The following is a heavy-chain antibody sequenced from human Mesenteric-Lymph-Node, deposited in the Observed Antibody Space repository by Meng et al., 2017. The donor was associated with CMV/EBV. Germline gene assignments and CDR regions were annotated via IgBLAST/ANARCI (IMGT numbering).Heavy chain of an antibody. Sequence: GSLRLSCTVSGGSISSSSYYWGWIRQPPGKGLEWIGSIYYSVSTYYNPSLKSRVTISADRSKNQFSLKLSSVTAADTAVYYCARPSTVIAARAAFDIWGQGTMVTVSS. J-gene: IGHJ3*02. D-gene: IGHD4-17*01. CDR3: ARPSTVIAARAAFDI. V-gene: IGHV4-39*07. CDR2: IYYSVST. CDR1: GGSISSSSYY.